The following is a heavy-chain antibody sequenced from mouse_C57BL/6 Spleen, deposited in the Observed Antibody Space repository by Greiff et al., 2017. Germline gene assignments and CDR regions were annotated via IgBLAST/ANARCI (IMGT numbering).Heavy chain of an antibody. V-gene: IGHV14-2*01. D-gene: IGHD1-1*01. CDR1: GFNITDYY. CDR3: ARVSTVVEAWFAY. J-gene: IGHJ3*01. Sequence: VHVKQSGAELVKPGASVKLSCTASGFNITDYYMHWVKQRTEQGLEWIGRIDPEAGETKSAPKFQGKAPITADTSSNPAYLQRSSLTSEDTAVYYCARVSTVVEAWFAYWGQGTLVTVSA. CDR2: IDPEAGET.